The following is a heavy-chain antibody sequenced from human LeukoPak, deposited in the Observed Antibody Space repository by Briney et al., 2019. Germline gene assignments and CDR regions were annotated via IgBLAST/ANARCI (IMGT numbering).Heavy chain of an antibody. CDR2: INLSGNI. V-gene: IGHV4-61*02. D-gene: IGHD5-12*01. CDR3: ARLRLPATLGAFDI. CDR1: GASIRSGRFH. J-gene: IGHJ3*02. Sequence: SETLSLTCNVSGASIRSGRFHWSWIRQPAGKGLQWIGRINLSGNIDYNPSLWGRLTLSLDTSNNQLSLKLTSMTAADTAMYYCARLRLPATLGAFDIWGQGTMVTVSS.